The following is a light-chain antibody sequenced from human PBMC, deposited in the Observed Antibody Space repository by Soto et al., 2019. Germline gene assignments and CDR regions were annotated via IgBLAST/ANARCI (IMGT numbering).Light chain of an antibody. CDR1: QNVSSD. V-gene: IGKV3-15*01. Sequence: EIVMTQSPATLSVSPGERATLSCRSSQNVSSDLAWYQQKPGQAPRLLIYGAATRATGISARFSGSGSGTEFSLTISSLQSEDFAVYYCQQYNIWPRTFGQGTKVDIK. J-gene: IGKJ1*01. CDR2: GAA. CDR3: QQYNIWPRT.